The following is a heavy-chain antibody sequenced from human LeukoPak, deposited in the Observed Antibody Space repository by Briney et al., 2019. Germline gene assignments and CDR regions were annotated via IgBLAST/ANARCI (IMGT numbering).Heavy chain of an antibody. J-gene: IGHJ4*02. CDR3: GRDTAMAEMPDY. D-gene: IGHD5-18*01. Sequence: GGSLRLSCAASGFTFSSYWMHWVRQAPGKGLVWVSRINSDGSSTSYADSVKGRFTISRDNAKNTLYLQMNSLRAEDTAVYYCGRDTAMAEMPDYWGQGTLVTVSS. CDR2: INSDGSST. CDR1: GFTFSSYW. V-gene: IGHV3-74*01.